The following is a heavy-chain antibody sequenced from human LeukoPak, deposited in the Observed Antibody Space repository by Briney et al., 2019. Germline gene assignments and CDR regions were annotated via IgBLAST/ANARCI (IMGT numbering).Heavy chain of an antibody. CDR2: IYYSGST. CDR3: ARRSGFWELIWFDP. J-gene: IGHJ5*02. V-gene: IGHV4-39*01. D-gene: IGHD3-10*01. Sequence: SETLSLTCTVSGGSISSSSYYWGWIRQPPGKGLEWIGSIYYSGSTYYNPSLKSRVTISVDTSKNQFSLKLSSVTAADTAVYYCARRSGFWELIWFDPWGQGTLVTVSS. CDR1: GGSISSSSYY.